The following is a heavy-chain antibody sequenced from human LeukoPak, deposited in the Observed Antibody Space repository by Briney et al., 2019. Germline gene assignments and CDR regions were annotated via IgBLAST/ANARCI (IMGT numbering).Heavy chain of an antibody. CDR3: ARSAYYYDSNRGRYFDY. J-gene: IGHJ4*02. Sequence: SETLSLTCTVSGGSISNYYWSWLRQPPGKGLEWIGHIYYSGSTNYNPSLKSRVTISVDTSKNQFSLKLSSVTAADTAVYYYARSAYYYDSNRGRYFDYWGQGTLVTVSS. CDR1: GGSISNYY. V-gene: IGHV4-59*08. CDR2: IYYSGST. D-gene: IGHD3-22*01.